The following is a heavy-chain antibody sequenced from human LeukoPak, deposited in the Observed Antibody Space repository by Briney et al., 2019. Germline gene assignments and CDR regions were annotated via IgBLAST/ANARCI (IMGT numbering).Heavy chain of an antibody. CDR3: ARVSQLLYWFDP. V-gene: IGHV4-59*01. J-gene: IGHJ5*02. CDR2: IYYSGST. CDR1: XY. D-gene: IGHD2-2*01. Sequence: XYWSWIRQPPGKGLEWIGYIYYSGSTNYNPSLKSRVTISVDTSKNQFSLKLSSVTAADTAVYYCARVSQLLYWFDPWGQGTLVTVSS.